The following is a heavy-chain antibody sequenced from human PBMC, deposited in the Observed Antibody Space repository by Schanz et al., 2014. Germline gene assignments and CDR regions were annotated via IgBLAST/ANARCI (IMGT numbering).Heavy chain of an antibody. D-gene: IGHD2-2*01. V-gene: IGHV3-13*05. Sequence: EVQLLESGGGLVQPRGSLRLSCAASGFTFSSYAMSWVRQAIGKGLEWVSGIGPASDPYYAGSVKGRFTISRENGKNSLYLQMNSLRAGDTAVYYCARGRRGDCRRTSCTYYFDYWGQGTLVTVSS. CDR2: IGPASDP. CDR3: ARGRRGDCRRTSCTYYFDY. CDR1: GFTFSSYA. J-gene: IGHJ4*02.